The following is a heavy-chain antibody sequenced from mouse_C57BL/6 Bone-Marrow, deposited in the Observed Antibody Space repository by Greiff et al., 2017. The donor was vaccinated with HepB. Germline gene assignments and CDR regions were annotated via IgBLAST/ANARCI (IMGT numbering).Heavy chain of an antibody. CDR3: ATVITNYYDRDY. J-gene: IGHJ4*01. CDR1: GFTFSDYY. V-gene: IGHV5-16*01. Sequence: EVMLVESEGGLVQPGSSMKLSCTASGFTFSDYYMAWVRQVPEKGLEWVANINHDGSSTYYLDSLKSRFIISRDNAKNILYLQMSSLKSEDTATYYCATVITNYYDRDYWGQGTSVTVSS. CDR2: INHDGSST. D-gene: IGHD1-1*01.